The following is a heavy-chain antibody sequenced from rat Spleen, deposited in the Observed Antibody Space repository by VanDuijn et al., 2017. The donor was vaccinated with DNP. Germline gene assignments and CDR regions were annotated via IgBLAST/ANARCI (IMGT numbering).Heavy chain of an antibody. V-gene: IGHV2-6*01. CDR3: ARYYGYNYYAMDA. J-gene: IGHJ4*01. CDR2: MSSGGTT. Sequence: QVQLKESGPGLVQPSQTLSLTCTVAGFSLTSYHVHWIRQPPGEGLEWIATMSSGGTTNYNSGLSSRLTISRDTSKSQVFLKMNSLQTEDTAMYFCARYYGYNYYAMDAWGQGTSVTVSS. D-gene: IGHD1-9*01. CDR1: GFSLTSYH.